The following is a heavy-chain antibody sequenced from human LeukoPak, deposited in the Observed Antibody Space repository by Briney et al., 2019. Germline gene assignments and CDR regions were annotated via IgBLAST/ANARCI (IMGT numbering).Heavy chain of an antibody. V-gene: IGHV4-59*01. CDR2: IYYSGST. CDR3: ATGPYSSGWYSFDY. J-gene: IGHJ4*02. Sequence: SETLSLTCTVSGGSISSYYWSWIRQPPGKGLEWIGYIYYSGSTNYNPSLKSRVTISVDTSKNQFSLKLSSVTAADTAVYYCATGPYSSGWYSFDYWGQGTLVTVSS. D-gene: IGHD6-19*01. CDR1: GGSISSYY.